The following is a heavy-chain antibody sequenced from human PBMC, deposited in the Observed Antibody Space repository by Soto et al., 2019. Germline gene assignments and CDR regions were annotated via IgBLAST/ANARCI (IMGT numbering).Heavy chain of an antibody. Sequence: SETLSLTCDVSGVSISSSHWWCWLRQPPGKGLEWIGEVYHSGSANYNPSLKSRVSMSVDKSKNQFSLRLTSVTAADTALYFCARIAVVPSALDPWGQGTLVNVSS. J-gene: IGHJ5*02. CDR2: VYHSGSA. CDR1: GVSISSSHW. D-gene: IGHD2-2*01. CDR3: ARIAVVPSALDP. V-gene: IGHV4-4*02.